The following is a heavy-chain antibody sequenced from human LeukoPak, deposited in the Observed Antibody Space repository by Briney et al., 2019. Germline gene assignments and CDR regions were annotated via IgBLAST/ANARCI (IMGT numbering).Heavy chain of an antibody. V-gene: IGHV1-2*06. CDR2: INPNSGGT. CDR1: GYTFTGYY. Sequence: GASVKVSCKASGYTFTGYYMHWVRQAPGQGLEWMGRINPNSGGTNYAQKFQGRVTMTRDTSISTAYMELSRLRSDDTAVYYCARQAGVQLWSPDRPYNAFDIWGQGTMVTVSS. D-gene: IGHD5-18*01. J-gene: IGHJ3*02. CDR3: ARQAGVQLWSPDRPYNAFDI.